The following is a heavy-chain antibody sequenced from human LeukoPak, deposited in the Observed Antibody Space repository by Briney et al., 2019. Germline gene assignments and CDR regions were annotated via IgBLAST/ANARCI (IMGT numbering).Heavy chain of an antibody. J-gene: IGHJ4*02. D-gene: IGHD1-26*01. CDR3: ARLSGSYFDY. CDR2: IWYDGSNK. V-gene: IGHV3-33*01. CDR1: GFTFSNYG. Sequence: GGSLRLSCAASGFTFSNYGMHWGRQAPGKGLEWVAVIWYDGSNKYYADSVKGRFTISRDNSKSTLYLQMNSLRAEDTAVYYCARLSGSYFDYWGQGTLVTVSS.